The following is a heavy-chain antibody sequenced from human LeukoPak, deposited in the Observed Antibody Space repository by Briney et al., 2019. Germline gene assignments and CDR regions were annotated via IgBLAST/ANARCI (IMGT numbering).Heavy chain of an antibody. V-gene: IGHV3-23*01. CDR1: GFTFSSYA. CDR3: AKTALVGPGSYYFDY. D-gene: IGHD2-15*01. CDR2: ISGSGGST. J-gene: IGHJ4*02. Sequence: GGSLRLSCAASGFTFSSYAMSWVRQAPGKGLEWVSAISGSGGSTYYADSVKGRFTISRDNSKNTLYLQMNSLRVEDTTVYYCAKTALVGPGSYYFDYWGQGTLVTVSS.